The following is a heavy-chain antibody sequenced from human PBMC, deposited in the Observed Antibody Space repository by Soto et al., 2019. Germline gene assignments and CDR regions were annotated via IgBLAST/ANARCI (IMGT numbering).Heavy chain of an antibody. CDR3: AMSIGSGGVVGGFDY. J-gene: IGHJ4*02. V-gene: IGHV1-69*01. CDR2: IIPIFDTP. Sequence: QVQLVQSGAEVKKPGSAVKISCKASAGTFNKYAMNWVRQAPGQGLEWMGGIIPIFDTPNYAQKFQGRLTITVDESTTAADMVLSSLRSEDTAVYYCAMSIGSGGVVGGFDYWGQGAQVTVSS. D-gene: IGHD3-16*02. CDR1: AGTFNKYA.